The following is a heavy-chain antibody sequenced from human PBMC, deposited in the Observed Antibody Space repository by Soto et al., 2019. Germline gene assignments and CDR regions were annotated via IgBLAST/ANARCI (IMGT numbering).Heavy chain of an antibody. V-gene: IGHV3-48*01. J-gene: IGHJ5*02. Sequence: GGSLRLSCAASGFTFSSYSMNWVRQAPGKGLEWVSYISSATTTIYYADSVKGRFTISRDNAKNTLYLQMNSLRVEDTAVYYFARVNDYGGPVIGFDPWGQGTLVTVS. CDR1: GFTFSSYS. CDR2: ISSATTTI. CDR3: ARVNDYGGPVIGFDP. D-gene: IGHD4-17*01.